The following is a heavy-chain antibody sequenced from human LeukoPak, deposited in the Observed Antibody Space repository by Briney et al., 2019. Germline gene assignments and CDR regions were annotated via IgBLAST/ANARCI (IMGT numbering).Heavy chain of an antibody. J-gene: IGHJ4*02. Sequence: ASVKVSCKASGYTFTGYYMHWVQQAPGQGLEWMGWINPNSGGTNYAQKFQGRVTMTRDTSISTAYMELSRLRSDDTAVYYCARSLGTYVSSGSPLDYWGQGTLVTVSS. V-gene: IGHV1-2*02. D-gene: IGHD3-22*01. CDR1: GYTFTGYY. CDR3: ARSLGTYVSSGSPLDY. CDR2: INPNSGGT.